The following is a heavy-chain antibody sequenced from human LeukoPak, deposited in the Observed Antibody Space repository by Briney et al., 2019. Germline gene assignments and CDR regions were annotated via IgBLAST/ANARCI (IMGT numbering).Heavy chain of an antibody. V-gene: IGHV3-9*01. Sequence: GGSLRLSCAASGFTFDDYAMHWVRQAPGKGLEWVSGISWNSGSIGYADSVKGRFTISRDNAKNSLYLQMNSLGAEDTALYYCAKDSAAAAGNWFDPWGQGTLVTVSS. J-gene: IGHJ5*02. CDR1: GFTFDDYA. CDR3: AKDSAAAAGNWFDP. D-gene: IGHD6-13*01. CDR2: ISWNSGSI.